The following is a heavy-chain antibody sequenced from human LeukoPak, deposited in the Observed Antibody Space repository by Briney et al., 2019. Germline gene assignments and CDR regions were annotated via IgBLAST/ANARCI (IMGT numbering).Heavy chain of an antibody. D-gene: IGHD3-10*01. CDR2: IRYDGSNK. CDR3: AKDRLGWFGEFQGFDY. CDR1: GFTFSSYS. J-gene: IGHJ4*02. V-gene: IGHV3-30*02. Sequence: GGSLRLSCAASGFTFSSYSMNWVRQAPGKGLEWVAFIRYDGSNKYYADSVKGRFAISRDNSKNTLYLQMNSLTAEDTAVYYCAKDRLGWFGEFQGFDYWGQGTLVTVSS.